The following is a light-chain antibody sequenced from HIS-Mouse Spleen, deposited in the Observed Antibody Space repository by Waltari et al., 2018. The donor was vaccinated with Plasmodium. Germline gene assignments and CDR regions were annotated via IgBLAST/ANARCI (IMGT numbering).Light chain of an antibody. J-gene: IGKJ3*01. Sequence: EIVMTQSPATLSVSPGDRATLSCRASQSVSSNLAWYQQKPGQAPRLLIYGASTRATGIPARFSGSGSGTEFTLTISSQQSEDFAVYYCQQYNNWSFTFGPGTKVDIK. CDR3: QQYNNWSFT. V-gene: IGKV3-15*01. CDR1: QSVSSN. CDR2: GAS.